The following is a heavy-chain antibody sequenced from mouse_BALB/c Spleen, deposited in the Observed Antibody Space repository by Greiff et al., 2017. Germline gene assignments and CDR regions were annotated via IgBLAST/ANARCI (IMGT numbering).Heavy chain of an antibody. J-gene: IGHJ2*01. CDR3: ARWGDYFDY. CDR1: GDSITSCY. Sequence: EVMLVESGPSLVKPSQTLSLTCSVTGDSITSCYWNWIRKFPGNKLEYMGYISYSGSTYYNPSLKSRISITRDTSKNPYYLLLNSVTTEDTATYYCARWGDYFDYWGQGTTRTVSS. CDR2: ISYSGST. V-gene: IGHV3-8*02.